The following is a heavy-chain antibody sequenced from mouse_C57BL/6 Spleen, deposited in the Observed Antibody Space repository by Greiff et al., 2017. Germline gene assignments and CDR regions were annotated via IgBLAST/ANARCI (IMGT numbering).Heavy chain of an antibody. CDR3: ARPTTEGAWFAY. Sequence: EVMLVESGGDLVKPGGSLKLSCAASGFTFSSYGMSWVRQTPDKRLEWVATISSGGSYTYYPDSVKGRFTISRDNAKNTLYLQMSSLKSEDTAMYYCARPTTEGAWFAYWCQGTLVTVSA. J-gene: IGHJ3*01. CDR2: ISSGGSYT. CDR1: GFTFSSYG. V-gene: IGHV5-6*01. D-gene: IGHD1-1*01.